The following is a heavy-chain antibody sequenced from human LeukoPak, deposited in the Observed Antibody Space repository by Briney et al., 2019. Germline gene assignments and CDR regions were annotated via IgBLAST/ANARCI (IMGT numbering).Heavy chain of an antibody. CDR2: ISAYNGNT. Sequence: GASVKVSCKASGYTFTSYGISWVRQAPGQGLEWMGWISAYNGNTNYAQKLQGRVTMTTDTSTSTAYMELRSLRSDDTAVYYCARGLKNQLPPGEFDYWGQGTLVTVSS. D-gene: IGHD2-2*01. CDR1: GYTFTSYG. V-gene: IGHV1-18*01. J-gene: IGHJ4*02. CDR3: ARGLKNQLPPGEFDY.